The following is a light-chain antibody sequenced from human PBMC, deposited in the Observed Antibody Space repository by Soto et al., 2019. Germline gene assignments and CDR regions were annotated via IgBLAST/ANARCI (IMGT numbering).Light chain of an antibody. V-gene: IGLV2-14*01. CDR2: DVS. J-gene: IGLJ1*01. CDR3: SSYTSSSSV. CDR1: SSDVGGYNY. Sequence: QSALTQPASVSGSPGQSITISCTGTSSDVGGYNYVSWYQQHPGKAPKLMSYDVSNRPSGVSNRFSGSKSGNTASLTISGLQAEDEADYYCSSYTSSSSVFGTGTKVTVL.